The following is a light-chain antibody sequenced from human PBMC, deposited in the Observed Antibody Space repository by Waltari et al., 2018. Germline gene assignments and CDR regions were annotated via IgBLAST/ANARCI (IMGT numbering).Light chain of an antibody. V-gene: IGLV1-36*01. J-gene: IGLJ2*01. Sequence: QSVLTQPPSVSEAPRQRVTISCSGSSSNIGNNAVNWYQHLPGRAPRLLIYHDDPLPSGVPDRLSGSRSGTSASLASSGLPSDDEADYYRATWDDSLSAPVFGGGTKLTVL. CDR2: HDD. CDR1: SSNIGNNA. CDR3: ATWDDSLSAPV.